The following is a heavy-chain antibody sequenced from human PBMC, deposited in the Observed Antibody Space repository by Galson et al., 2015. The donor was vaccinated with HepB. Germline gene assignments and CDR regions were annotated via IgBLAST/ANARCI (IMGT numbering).Heavy chain of an antibody. V-gene: IGHV3-30*04. D-gene: IGHD3-22*01. Sequence: SLRLSCAASGFTFSDYAVYWVRQAPGKGLEWVAFLIYDGSYKFYADSVKGRFTISRDNSKNSLYLQMNNLRSDDTAIYYCAKDTNGYSVDFWGLGTLVAVSS. CDR3: AKDTNGYSVDF. CDR2: LIYDGSYK. J-gene: IGHJ4*02. CDR1: GFTFSDYA.